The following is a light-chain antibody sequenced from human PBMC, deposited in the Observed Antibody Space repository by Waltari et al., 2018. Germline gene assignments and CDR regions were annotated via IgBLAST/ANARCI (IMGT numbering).Light chain of an antibody. CDR1: NIGSKR. CDR3: QVWDSDSDHPWV. J-gene: IGLJ3*02. Sequence: YVLTQSPSMSVALGQTARIPCGGNNIGSKRVHWYQQKSGQAPVMVMCYDSDRPSGIPERFSGSNSGNTATLTISRVEAGDEADYYGQVWDSDSDHPWVFGGGTKLTVL. CDR2: YDS. V-gene: IGLV3-21*04.